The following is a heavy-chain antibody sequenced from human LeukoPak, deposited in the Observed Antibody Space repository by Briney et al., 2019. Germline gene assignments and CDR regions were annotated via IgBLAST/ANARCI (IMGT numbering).Heavy chain of an antibody. J-gene: IGHJ4*02. CDR3: SKGQELDDGVLES. CDR2: ISYSGANS. CDR1: GFTFSGSA. D-gene: IGHD1-1*01. V-gene: IGHV3-23*01. Sequence: PGGSLRLSCAASGFTFSGSAMSWVRQAPGEGLEWVSLISYSGANSYYTDSVRGRFTISRDNAKNSLYLQMNSLSAEDTAIYYCSKGQELDDGVLESWGRGTLVTVSS.